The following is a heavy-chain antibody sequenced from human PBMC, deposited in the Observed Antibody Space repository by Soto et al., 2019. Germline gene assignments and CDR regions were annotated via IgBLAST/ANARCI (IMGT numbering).Heavy chain of an antibody. CDR2: IYYSGST. D-gene: IGHD6-13*01. CDR3: ARERPDGSRLDP. J-gene: IGHJ5*02. CDR1: GGSISSGGYY. Sequence: KPSETLSLTCTVSGGSISSGGYYWSWIRQHPGKGLEWIGTIYYSGSTYYSPSLKSRVTISVDTSKNQFSLKLSSVTAADTAVYYCARERPDGSRLDPWGQGTLVTVSS. V-gene: IGHV4-39*07.